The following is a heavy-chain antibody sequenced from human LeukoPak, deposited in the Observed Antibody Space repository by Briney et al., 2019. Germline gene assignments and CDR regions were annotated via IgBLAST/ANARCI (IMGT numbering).Heavy chain of an antibody. V-gene: IGHV3-23*01. Sequence: GGSLRLSCAASGFTFSNHGMNWVRQAPGKGLEWVSAISGSGGSTYYADSVKGRFTISRDNSKNTLYLQMNSLRAEDTAVYYCAKRIAVAGDIDYWGQGTLVTVSS. CDR1: GFTFSNHG. D-gene: IGHD6-19*01. J-gene: IGHJ4*02. CDR2: ISGSGGST. CDR3: AKRIAVAGDIDY.